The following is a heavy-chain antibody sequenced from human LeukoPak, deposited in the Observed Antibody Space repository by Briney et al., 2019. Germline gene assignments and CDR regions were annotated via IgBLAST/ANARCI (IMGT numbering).Heavy chain of an antibody. CDR1: GFTFSSYN. Sequence: GGSLRLSCAASGFTFSSYNMDWVRQAPGKGLEWVSFIDSSSRYIYQADSVKGRFTISRDNAKSSVFLQMNSLRAEDTAVYYCARVGGHCTSTSCPPPDYWAREPWSPSPQ. D-gene: IGHD2-2*01. J-gene: IGHJ4*02. CDR2: IDSSSRYI. V-gene: IGHV3-21*01. CDR3: ARVGGHCTSTSCPPPDY.